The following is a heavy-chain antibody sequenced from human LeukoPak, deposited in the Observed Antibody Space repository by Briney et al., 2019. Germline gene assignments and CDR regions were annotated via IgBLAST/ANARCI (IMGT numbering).Heavy chain of an antibody. CDR2: IYYSGYT. CDR1: GASINSGGFF. J-gene: IGHJ3*02. CDR3: ARVLGVTTGHTFDI. D-gene: IGHD4-17*01. Sequence: TLSLTCTASGASINSGGFFWSWIRQHPGKGLEWIGHIYYSGYTYYNPSLTSRLAISLDTSKTQFSLRLSSVTAADTALYYCARVLGVTTGHTFDIWGQGIMVTVSS. V-gene: IGHV4-31*03.